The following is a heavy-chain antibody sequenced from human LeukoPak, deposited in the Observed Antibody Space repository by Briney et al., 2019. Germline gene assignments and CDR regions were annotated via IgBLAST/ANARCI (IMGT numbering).Heavy chain of an antibody. CDR2: IIPILGIA. J-gene: IGHJ6*02. Sequence: GASVKVSCKASGGTFSSYAISWVRQAPGQGLEWMGRIIPILGIANYAQKFQGRVTITADKSTSTAYMELSSLRSEVTAVYYCATLARMDVWGQGTTVTVSS. CDR3: ATLARMDV. CDR1: GGTFSSYA. V-gene: IGHV1-69*04.